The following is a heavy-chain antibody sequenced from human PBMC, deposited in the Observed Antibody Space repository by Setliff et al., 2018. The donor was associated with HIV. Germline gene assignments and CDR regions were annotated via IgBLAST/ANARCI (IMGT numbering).Heavy chain of an antibody. CDR1: VFRFSDYY. Sequence: GGSLSLSCAASVFRFSDYYMNWIRQAPGKGPEWLSYISSSSDSPTKYADSVQGRFTISRDNAKNSLYLQMNSLRVEDTAVYYCVGSPAEAASAAWDEAFDIWGQGTLVTVSS. CDR2: ISSSSDSPT. J-gene: IGHJ3*02. V-gene: IGHV3-11*06. D-gene: IGHD1-26*01. CDR3: VGSPAEAASAAWDEAFDI.